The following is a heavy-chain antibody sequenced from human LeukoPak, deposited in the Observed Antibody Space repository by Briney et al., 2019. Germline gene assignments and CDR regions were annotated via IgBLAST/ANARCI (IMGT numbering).Heavy chain of an antibody. Sequence: SETLSLTCSVSGASITSYYWSWIRQPAGKGLEWIGRIYTSGSTDYNPSLKSRVTMSVDTSKNQFSLKLNSVTAADTAAYYCARYSSSSSFDCWGQGTLVTVSS. CDR2: IYTSGST. D-gene: IGHD6-13*01. J-gene: IGHJ4*02. V-gene: IGHV4-4*07. CDR3: ARYSSSSSFDC. CDR1: GASITSYY.